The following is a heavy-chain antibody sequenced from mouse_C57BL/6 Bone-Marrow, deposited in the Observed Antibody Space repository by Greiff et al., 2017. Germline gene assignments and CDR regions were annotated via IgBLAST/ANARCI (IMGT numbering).Heavy chain of an antibody. J-gene: IGHJ3*01. Sequence: VQLQQSGAELVRPGASVKLSCTTSGFTIKDDYMHWVKQRPEHGLEWIGWIDPENGDTEYAPKFQGKAHLTQDTSSNPAYMQLSSLTSEDTAVYYCTTRDGAWFAYWGQGTLVTVSA. CDR3: TTRDGAWFAY. CDR2: IDPENGDT. V-gene: IGHV14-4*01. D-gene: IGHD3-3*01. CDR1: GFTIKDDY.